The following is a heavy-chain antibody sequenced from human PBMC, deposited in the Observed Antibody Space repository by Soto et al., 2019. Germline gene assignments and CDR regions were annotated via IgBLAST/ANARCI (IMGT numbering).Heavy chain of an antibody. Sequence: ASVKVSCKASGFTFTSSAVQWVRQARGQRLEWIGWIVVGSGNTNYAQKFQERVTITRDMSTSTAYMELSSLRSEDTAVYYCAANPSHTYYHDSSGYPMAFDIWGQGTMVTVSS. CDR2: IVVGSGNT. D-gene: IGHD3-22*01. J-gene: IGHJ3*02. V-gene: IGHV1-58*01. CDR1: GFTFTSSA. CDR3: AANPSHTYYHDSSGYPMAFDI.